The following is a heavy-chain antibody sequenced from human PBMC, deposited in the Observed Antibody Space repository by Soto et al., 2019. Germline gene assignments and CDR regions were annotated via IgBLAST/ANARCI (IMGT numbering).Heavy chain of an antibody. V-gene: IGHV3-23*01. J-gene: IGHJ6*03. CDR1: GFTFGSYA. CDR2: ISFSGSST. CDR3: EEKGVPLIYYYYIDV. Sequence: PCCSLGLSCAASGFTFGSYAMSWVRQAPGKGLEWVSTISFSGSSTYYAGSVKGRFTISRDNSKNTLYLQMSSLRAEDTALYYCEEKGVPLIYYYYIDVWGKGTTVTVSS.